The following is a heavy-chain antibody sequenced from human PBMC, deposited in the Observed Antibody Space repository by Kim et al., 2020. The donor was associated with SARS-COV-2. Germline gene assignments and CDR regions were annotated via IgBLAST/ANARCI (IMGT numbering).Heavy chain of an antibody. J-gene: IGHJ3*02. CDR3: TTDPISYTMIVVVSHDAFDI. CDR2: IKSKTDGGTT. Sequence: GGSLRLSCAASGFTFSNAWMSWVRQAPGKGLEWVGRIKSKTDGGTTDYAAPVKGRFTISRDDSKNTLYLQMNSLKTEDTAVYYCTTDPISYTMIVVVSHDAFDIWGQGTMVTVSS. CDR1: GFTFSNAW. D-gene: IGHD3-22*01. V-gene: IGHV3-15*01.